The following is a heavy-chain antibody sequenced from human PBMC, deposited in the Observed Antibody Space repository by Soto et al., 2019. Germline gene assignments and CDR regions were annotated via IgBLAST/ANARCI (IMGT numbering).Heavy chain of an antibody. CDR3: AKWASYYYYYMDV. V-gene: IGHV4-59*01. CDR2: IFYSGST. D-gene: IGHD2-8*01. J-gene: IGHJ6*03. CDR1: GGSISSYY. Sequence: PSETLSLTCTVSGGSISSYYWSWIRQPPGKGLEWIGYIFYSGSTNYNPSLKSRVAISVDTSKNQFSLKLSSVTAADTAVYYCAKWASYYYYYMDVWAKGTTVTVSS.